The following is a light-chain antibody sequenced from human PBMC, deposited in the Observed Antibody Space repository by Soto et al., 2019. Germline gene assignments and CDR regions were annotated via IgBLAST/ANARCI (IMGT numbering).Light chain of an antibody. CDR2: KAS. J-gene: IGKJ1*01. CDR3: QQFHSYWT. Sequence: DIQMTQSPSTLSGSVGDRVTITCRASQTISSWLAWYQQKPGKAPKLLIYKASTLKSGVPSRFSGSGSGTEFTLTISSLQPEDFATYYCQQFHSYWTFGQGTKVDI. CDR1: QTISSW. V-gene: IGKV1-5*03.